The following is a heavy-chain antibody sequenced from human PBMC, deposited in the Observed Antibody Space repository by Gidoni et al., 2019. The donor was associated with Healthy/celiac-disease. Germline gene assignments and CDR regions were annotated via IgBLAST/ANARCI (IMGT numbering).Heavy chain of an antibody. D-gene: IGHD3-16*01. CDR3: ARLRWGHGVDY. J-gene: IGHJ4*02. CDR2: INHSGST. CDR1: SFSGYY. Sequence: SFSGYYWSWIRQPPGKGLEWIGEINHSGSTNYNPSLKSRVTISVDTSKNQFSLKLSSVTAADTAVYYCARLRWGHGVDYWGQGTLVTVSS. V-gene: IGHV4-34*01.